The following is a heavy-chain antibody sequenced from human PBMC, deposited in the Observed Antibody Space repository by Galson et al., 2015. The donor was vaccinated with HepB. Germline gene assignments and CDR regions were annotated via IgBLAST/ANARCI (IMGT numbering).Heavy chain of an antibody. D-gene: IGHD1-26*01. CDR1: GFTFSSYS. CDR2: ISSGSSSI. V-gene: IGHV3-48*01. CDR3: ARDIVGGTQ. Sequence: SLRLSCAASGFTFSSYSMNWVRQAPGKGLEWLSYISSGSSSIYYADSVKGRFTISRDNAKNSLYLQMNSLRAEDTAVYYCARDIVGGTQWGQGTLVTVSS. J-gene: IGHJ4*02.